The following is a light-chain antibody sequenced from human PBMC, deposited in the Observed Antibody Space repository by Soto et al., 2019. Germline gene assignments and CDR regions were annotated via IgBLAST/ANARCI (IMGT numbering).Light chain of an antibody. V-gene: IGKV1-5*03. CDR2: KAS. CDR1: QSISSW. CDR3: QQYISYPWT. J-gene: IGKJ1*01. Sequence: DIQMTQSPSTLSASVGDRVTITCRASQSISSWLAWYQQKPGKAPRLLIYKASSLEGGVPSRFSGSGSGTDFTLTISSLQPDDFATYYCQQYISYPWTFGQGTKVEIK.